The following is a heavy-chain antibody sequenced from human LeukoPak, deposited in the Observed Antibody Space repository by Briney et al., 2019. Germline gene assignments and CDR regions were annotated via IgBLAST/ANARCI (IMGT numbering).Heavy chain of an antibody. CDR1: GGTFSSYA. D-gene: IGHD3-22*01. CDR3: ARDSSHYYDSSGEFDY. J-gene: IGHJ4*02. Sequence: GSSVKVSCKASGGTFSSYAISWVRQAPGQGLEWMGWISAYNGNTNYAQKLQGRVTMTTDTSTSTAYMELRSLRSDDTAVYYCARDSSHYYDSSGEFDYWGQGTLVTVSS. CDR2: ISAYNGNT. V-gene: IGHV1-18*01.